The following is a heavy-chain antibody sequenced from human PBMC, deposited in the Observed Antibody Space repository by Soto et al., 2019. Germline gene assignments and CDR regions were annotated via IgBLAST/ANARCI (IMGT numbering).Heavy chain of an antibody. V-gene: IGHV4-39*01. D-gene: IGHD1-26*01. CDR3: ASSDSGSYYFYYYGMDV. Sequence: QLQLQESGPGLVKPSETLSLTCTVSGGSISSSSYYWGWIRQPPGKGLEWIGSIYYSGSTYYNPSLKSRVTISVDTSKNQFSLKLSSVTAADTAVYYCASSDSGSYYFYYYGMDVWGQGTTVTVYS. CDR1: GGSISSSSYY. CDR2: IYYSGST. J-gene: IGHJ6*02.